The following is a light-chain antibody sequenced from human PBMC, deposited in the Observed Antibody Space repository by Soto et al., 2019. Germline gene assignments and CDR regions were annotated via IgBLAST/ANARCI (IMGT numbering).Light chain of an antibody. CDR3: QQAYSVPPT. J-gene: IGKJ1*01. V-gene: IGKV1-39*01. Sequence: DIQMTQSPSSLSASVGDSVTITCRASQSISNSLIWYPQKPGKAPKLLIHAASSLQSGVPSRFSGSGSGTEFTLTISSLQPEDFATYHCQQAYSVPPTFGQGTKVEI. CDR1: QSISNS. CDR2: AAS.